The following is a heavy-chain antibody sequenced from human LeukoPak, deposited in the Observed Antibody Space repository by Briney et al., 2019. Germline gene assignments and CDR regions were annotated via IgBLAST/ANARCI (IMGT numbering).Heavy chain of an antibody. V-gene: IGHV4-4*07. CDR3: ARVTAAADTKDPYFDL. CDR1: GGSISSYY. Sequence: SETLSLTCTVSGGSISSYYWSWIRQPAGKGLEWIGRIYTSGSTNYNPSLKSRVTMSVDTSKNQFSLKLSSVTAADTAVYYCARVTAAADTKDPYFDLWGRGTLVTVSS. CDR2: IYTSGST. D-gene: IGHD6-13*01. J-gene: IGHJ2*01.